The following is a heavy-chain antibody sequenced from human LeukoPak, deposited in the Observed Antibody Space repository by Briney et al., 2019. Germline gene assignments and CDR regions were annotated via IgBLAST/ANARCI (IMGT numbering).Heavy chain of an antibody. CDR3: AQDPHNYYYYMDV. CDR1: GGSISSYY. V-gene: IGHV4-4*07. Sequence: SETLSLTCTVSGGSISSYYWSWIRQPAGEGLEWIGRLHTSGSTHYNPSLKSRVTMSVDTSKNQFSLKLSSVTAADTAVYYCAQDPHNYYYYMDVWGKGTTVTISS. J-gene: IGHJ6*03. CDR2: LHTSGST. D-gene: IGHD2-21*01.